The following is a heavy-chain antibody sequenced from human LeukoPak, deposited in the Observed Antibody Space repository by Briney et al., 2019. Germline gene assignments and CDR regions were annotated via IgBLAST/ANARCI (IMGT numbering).Heavy chain of an antibody. J-gene: IGHJ3*02. V-gene: IGHV1-46*01. D-gene: IGHD3-10*01. CDR2: INPSGGST. CDR1: GYTFTSYY. CDR3: ASRPYGSGSYSDAFDI. Sequence: ASVKVSCKASGYTFTSYYMHWVRQAPGQGLEWMGIINPSGGSTSYAQKFQGRVTMTRNTSISTAYMELSSLRSEDTAVYYCASRPYGSGSYSDAFDIWGQGTMVTVSS.